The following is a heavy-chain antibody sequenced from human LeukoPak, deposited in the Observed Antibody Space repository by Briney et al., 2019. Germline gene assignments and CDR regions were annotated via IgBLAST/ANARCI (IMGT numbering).Heavy chain of an antibody. J-gene: IGHJ4*02. CDR3: ARGYSYV. CDR2: ISGSGAST. V-gene: IGHV3-23*01. D-gene: IGHD1-26*01. CDR1: GFTFSSSA. Sequence: GGSLRLSCAASGFTFSSSAMSWVRQAPGKGLEWASAISGSGASTYYADSVKGRFTISRDNSKNTVYLQMNSLRAEDAALYYCARGYSYVWGQGTLVTVSS.